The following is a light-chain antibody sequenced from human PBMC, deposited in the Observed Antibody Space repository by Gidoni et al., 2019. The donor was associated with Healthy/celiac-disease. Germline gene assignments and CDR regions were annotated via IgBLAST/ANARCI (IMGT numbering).Light chain of an antibody. Sequence: EIVLTQSPATLALSPGERATLSCRASKSVSSYLAWYQQKPGQVPSLLIYDASNRATGIPARFSGSGSGTDFTLTISSLEPEDFAVYYCQQRSNWPLTFGGGTKVEIK. CDR1: KSVSSY. CDR2: DAS. CDR3: QQRSNWPLT. J-gene: IGKJ4*01. V-gene: IGKV3-11*01.